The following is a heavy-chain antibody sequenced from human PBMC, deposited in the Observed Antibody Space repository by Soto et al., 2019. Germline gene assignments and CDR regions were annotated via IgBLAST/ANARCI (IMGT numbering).Heavy chain of an antibody. CDR3: ARDLLSVRNDAFDI. D-gene: IGHD4-17*01. V-gene: IGHV4-31*03. CDR2: IYYSGST. Sequence: SETLSLTCTVSGGSISSGGYYWSWIRQHPGKGLEWIGYIYYSGSTYYNPSLKSRVTISVDTSKNQFSLKLSSVTAADTAVYYCARDLLSVRNDAFDIWGQGTMVTVSS. J-gene: IGHJ3*02. CDR1: GGSISSGGYY.